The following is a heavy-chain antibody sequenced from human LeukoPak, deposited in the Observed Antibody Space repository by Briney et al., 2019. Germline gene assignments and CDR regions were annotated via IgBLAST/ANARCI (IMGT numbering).Heavy chain of an antibody. Sequence: ASVKVSCKASGYTFTSYGISWVRQAPGQGLEWMGWISAYNGNTNYAQKLQGRVTMTTDTSTSTAYMELRSLRSDDTAVYYCASALGVVIPAATRDDAFDIWGQGTMVTVSS. V-gene: IGHV1-18*01. CDR2: ISAYNGNT. CDR1: GYTFTSYG. J-gene: IGHJ3*02. CDR3: ASALGVVIPAATRDDAFDI. D-gene: IGHD2-2*01.